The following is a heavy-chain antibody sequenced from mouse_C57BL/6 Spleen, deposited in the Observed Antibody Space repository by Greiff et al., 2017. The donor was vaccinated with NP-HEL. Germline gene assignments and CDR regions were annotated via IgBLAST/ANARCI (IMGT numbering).Heavy chain of an antibody. Sequence: QVQLQQPGAELVKPGASVKLSCKASGYTFTSYWMHWVKQRPGQGLEWIGMIHPNSGSTNYNEKFKSKATLTVDKSSSTAYMQLSSLTSEDSAVYYCARWKTVVATNYFDYWGQGTTLTVSS. CDR2: IHPNSGST. CDR3: ARWKTVVATNYFDY. V-gene: IGHV1-64*01. CDR1: GYTFTSYW. D-gene: IGHD1-1*01. J-gene: IGHJ2*01.